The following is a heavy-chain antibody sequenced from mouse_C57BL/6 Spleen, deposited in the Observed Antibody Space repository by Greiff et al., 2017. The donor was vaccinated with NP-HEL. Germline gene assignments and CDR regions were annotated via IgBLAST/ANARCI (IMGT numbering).Heavy chain of an antibody. CDR2: IYPGSGNT. V-gene: IGHV1-66*01. J-gene: IGHJ2*01. CDR3: AKTTVVVPFDY. CDR1: GYSFTSYY. Sequence: QVQLQQSGPELVKPGASVKISCKASGYSFTSYYIHWVKQRPGQGLEWIGWIYPGSGNTKYNEKFKGKATLTADTSSSTAYMQLCSLTSEDSAVYYCAKTTVVVPFDYWGQGTTLTVSS. D-gene: IGHD1-1*01.